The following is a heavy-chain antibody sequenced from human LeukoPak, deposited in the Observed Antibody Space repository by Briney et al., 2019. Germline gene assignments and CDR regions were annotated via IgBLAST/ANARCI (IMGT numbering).Heavy chain of an antibody. V-gene: IGHV1-8*03. D-gene: IGHD3-3*01. CDR3: ARGRWDETLDYDFWSRGPEYYYMDV. CDR2: MNPNSGNT. Sequence: GASVKVSCKASGGTFSSYAISWVRQATGQGLEWMGWMNPNSGNTGYAQKFQGRVTITRNTSISTAYMEVSSLRSEDTAVYYCARGRWDETLDYDFWSRGPEYYYMDVWGKGTTVTVSS. J-gene: IGHJ6*03. CDR1: GGTFSSYA.